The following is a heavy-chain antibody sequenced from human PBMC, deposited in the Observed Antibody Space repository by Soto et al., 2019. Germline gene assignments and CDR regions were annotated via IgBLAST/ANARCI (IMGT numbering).Heavy chain of an antibody. CDR2: INHSGST. D-gene: IGHD2-15*01. V-gene: IGHV4-34*01. CDR1: GGSFSGYY. CDR3: ARAAPRYCSGGGCYSGRDY. J-gene: IGHJ4*02. Sequence: SETLSLTCAVYGGSFSGYYWSWIRQPPGKGLEWIGEINHSGSTNYNPSLKSRVTISVDTSKNQFSLKLSSVTAADTAVYYCARAAPRYCSGGGCYSGRDYWGRGTLVTVSS.